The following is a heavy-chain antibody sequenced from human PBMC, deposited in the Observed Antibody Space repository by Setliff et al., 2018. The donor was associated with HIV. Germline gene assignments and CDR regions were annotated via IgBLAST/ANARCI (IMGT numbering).Heavy chain of an antibody. CDR1: GDSISSGSYF. Sequence: PSETLSLTCTVSGDSISSGSYFWIWIRQPAGKGLEWIGHISTTGSTNYNPSLKSRVIMSVDTSRNQFSLKLSSVTAADTAVYYCATYAGNGSGRYSFDYWGQGTLVTVSS. J-gene: IGHJ4*02. CDR3: ATYAGNGSGRYSFDY. V-gene: IGHV4-61*09. CDR2: ISTTGST. D-gene: IGHD3-10*01.